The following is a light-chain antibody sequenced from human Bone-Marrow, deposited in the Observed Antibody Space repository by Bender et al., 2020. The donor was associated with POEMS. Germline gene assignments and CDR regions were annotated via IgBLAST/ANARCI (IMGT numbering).Light chain of an antibody. CDR2: RND. CDR3: AAWDDSLSGWL. Sequence: QSVLTQPPSLSGAPGQRVTISCSGSSSNIGTNHVYWYLQLPGTAPKLLIYRNDQRPSGVPDRFSGSKSGTSASLAISGLRSEDEADYYCAAWDDSLSGWLFGGGTKLAVL. V-gene: IGLV1-47*01. J-gene: IGLJ3*02. CDR1: SSNIGTNH.